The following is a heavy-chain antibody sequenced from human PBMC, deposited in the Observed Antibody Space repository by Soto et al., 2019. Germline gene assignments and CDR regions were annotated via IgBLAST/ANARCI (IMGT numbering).Heavy chain of an antibody. CDR3: ARVRANVYGLDV. J-gene: IGHJ6*02. Sequence: RSLTCVVSGGSISGTNWWTWVRQPPGKGLEWIGEIHHSGSTNYNPSLKSRVTISVDKSESQFSLKLTSVTAADTAVYYCARVRANVYGLDVWGQGTTVTVSS. V-gene: IGHV4-4*02. CDR1: GGSISGTNW. CDR2: IHHSGST.